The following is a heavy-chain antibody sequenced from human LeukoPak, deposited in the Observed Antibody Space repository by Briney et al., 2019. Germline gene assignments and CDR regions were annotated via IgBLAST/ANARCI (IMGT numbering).Heavy chain of an antibody. J-gene: IGHJ4*02. CDR2: LYHTGGT. CDR1: GFSISSGYY. CDR3: AREEGATQDAN. Sequence: SETLSLTCTVSGFSISSGYYWAWIRPPPGKGLEWIGSLYHTGGTYYNPSLKRRVTISVDTSRNQFSLRLSSVTAADTAVYYCAREEGATQDANWGQGTLVLVSS. D-gene: IGHD1-26*01. V-gene: IGHV4-38-2*02.